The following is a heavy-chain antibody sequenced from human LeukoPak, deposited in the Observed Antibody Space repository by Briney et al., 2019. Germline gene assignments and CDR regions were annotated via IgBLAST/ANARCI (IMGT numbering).Heavy chain of an antibody. CDR1: GGSISSYY. Sequence: SETLSLTCTVSGGSISSYYWSWIRQPPGKGLEWIGYIYYSGSTNYNPSLKSRVTISVDTSKNQFSLKVSSVTAADTAVYYCARGSSTSYSNDYWGQGTLVTVSS. D-gene: IGHD2-2*01. J-gene: IGHJ4*02. V-gene: IGHV4-59*01. CDR2: IYYSGST. CDR3: ARGSSTSYSNDY.